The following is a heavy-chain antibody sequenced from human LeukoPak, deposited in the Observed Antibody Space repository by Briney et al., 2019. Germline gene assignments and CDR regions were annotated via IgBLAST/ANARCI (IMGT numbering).Heavy chain of an antibody. Sequence: ASVKVSCKASGYTFTSCDINWVRQATGQGLEWMGWMNPNSGNTGYAQKFQGRVTMTRNTSISTAYMELSSLRSEDTAVYYCARGSYDFWSGYLAYYYYYYMDVWGKGTTVTVSS. J-gene: IGHJ6*03. V-gene: IGHV1-8*01. CDR2: MNPNSGNT. CDR3: ARGSYDFWSGYLAYYYYYYMDV. CDR1: GYTFTSCD. D-gene: IGHD3-3*01.